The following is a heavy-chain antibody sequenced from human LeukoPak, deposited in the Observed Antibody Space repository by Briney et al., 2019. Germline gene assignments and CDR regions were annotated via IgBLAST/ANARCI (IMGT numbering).Heavy chain of an antibody. CDR3: AKDHGYYSSYYYGMDV. CDR1: GFTFSSSG. CDR2: VSYDGRNK. Sequence: GRSLRLSCAASGFTFSSSGMQWVRQAPGKGLEWVAVVSYDGRNKYYADCVKGRFTISRDNSKNTMYMQMNSLRAEDTAVYYCAKDHGYYSSYYYGMDVWGQGTTVTVSS. J-gene: IGHJ6*02. V-gene: IGHV3-30*18. D-gene: IGHD4-11*01.